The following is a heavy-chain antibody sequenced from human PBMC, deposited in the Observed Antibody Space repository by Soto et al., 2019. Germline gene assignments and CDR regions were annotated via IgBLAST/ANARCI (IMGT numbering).Heavy chain of an antibody. CDR2: INSDGSST. CDR3: ARDRWGGGRDMDV. CDR1: GFTFSTYW. Sequence: EVQLVESGGGLVQPGGSLRLSCAASGFTFSTYWIHWVRQAPGKGLVWVSRINSDGSSTNYADSVKGRFTISRDNAKNTLFLQMNSLRAEDTAVYYCARDRWGGGRDMDVGGQGTTVTVSS. D-gene: IGHD3-10*01. V-gene: IGHV3-74*01. J-gene: IGHJ6*02.